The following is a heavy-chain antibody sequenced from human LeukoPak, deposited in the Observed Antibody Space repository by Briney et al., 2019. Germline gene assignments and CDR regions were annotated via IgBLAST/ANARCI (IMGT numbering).Heavy chain of an antibody. J-gene: IGHJ4*02. Sequence: PSETLSLTCTVSGGSISSYYWSWIRQPPGKGLEWIGYIYYSGSTNYNPSLKSRVTISVDTSKNQFSLKLSSVTAADTAVYYCARDEVVAAFDYWGQGTLVTVSS. D-gene: IGHD2-15*01. CDR2: IYYSGST. CDR3: ARDEVVAAFDY. V-gene: IGHV4-59*12. CDR1: GGSISSYY.